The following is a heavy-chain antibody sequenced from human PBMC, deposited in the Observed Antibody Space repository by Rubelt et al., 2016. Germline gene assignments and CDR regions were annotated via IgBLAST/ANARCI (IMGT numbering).Heavy chain of an antibody. CDR1: GYTLTELS. J-gene: IGHJ5*02. D-gene: IGHD6-19*01. V-gene: IGHV1-24*01. Sequence: QVQLVQSGAEVKKPGASVKVSCKVSGYTLTELSMHWVRQAPGKGLEWMGGFDPEDGEPFYAQKFQGRGTISGDTSARAACIGRSSLGSEDTAVYYCAGVIWGSGGSNNWFDPCGQGTRVTVSS. CDR3: AGVIWGSGGSNNWFDP. CDR2: FDPEDGEP.